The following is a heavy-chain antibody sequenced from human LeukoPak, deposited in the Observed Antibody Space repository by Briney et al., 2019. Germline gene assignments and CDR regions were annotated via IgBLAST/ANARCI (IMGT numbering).Heavy chain of an antibody. Sequence: SETLSLTCTVSGGSISSYYWSWIRQPPGKGLEWIGEINYSGSTNYNPSLKSRVTISVDTSKNQFSLKLSSVTAADTAVYYCARASITRVAFDIWGQGTMVTVSS. J-gene: IGHJ3*02. CDR1: GGSISSYY. CDR2: INYSGST. V-gene: IGHV4-34*01. D-gene: IGHD3-10*01. CDR3: ARASITRVAFDI.